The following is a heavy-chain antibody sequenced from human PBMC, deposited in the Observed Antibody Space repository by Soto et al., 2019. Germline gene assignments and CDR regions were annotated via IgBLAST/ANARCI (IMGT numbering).Heavy chain of an antibody. CDR1: GFTFSSYA. CDR2: ISGSGGST. Sequence: PGGSLRLSCAASGFTFSSYAMSWVRQAPGKGLEWVSAISGSGGSTYYADSVKGRFTISRDNSKNTLYLQMNSLRVEDTAVYYCAKKVIDIAMVASDYWGQGTLVTVSS. CDR3: AKKVIDIAMVASDY. J-gene: IGHJ4*02. V-gene: IGHV3-23*01. D-gene: IGHD5-18*01.